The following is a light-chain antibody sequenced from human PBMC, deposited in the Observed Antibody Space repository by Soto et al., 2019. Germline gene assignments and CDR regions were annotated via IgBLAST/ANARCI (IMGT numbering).Light chain of an antibody. CDR2: VAS. CDR3: QQTFSPPYT. J-gene: IGKJ2*01. CDR1: QSISNS. V-gene: IGKV1-39*01. Sequence: DIQMTQSLSSLSASVGDTVTITCRASQSISNSLSWYQQKPGKAPKFLIYVASTLQRGVPSRFSGSGSGTDFTLTISSLQPEDVATYYCQQTFSPPYTFGQGTKLDI.